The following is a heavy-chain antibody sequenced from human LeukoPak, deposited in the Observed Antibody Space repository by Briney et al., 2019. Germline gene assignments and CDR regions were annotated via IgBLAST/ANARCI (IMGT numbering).Heavy chain of an antibody. V-gene: IGHV3-33*01. Sequence: SLRLSCAASGFTFSSYGMHWVRQAPGKGLEWVAVIWYDGSNEYYADSVKGRFTISRDNSKNTLYLQMSSLRAEDTAVYYCARRYSSSWYYFDYWGQGTLVTVSS. CDR2: IWYDGSNE. D-gene: IGHD6-13*01. J-gene: IGHJ4*02. CDR3: ARRYSSSWYYFDY. CDR1: GFTFSSYG.